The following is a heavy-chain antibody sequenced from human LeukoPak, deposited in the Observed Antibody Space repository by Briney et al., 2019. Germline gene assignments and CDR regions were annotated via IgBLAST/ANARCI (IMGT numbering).Heavy chain of an antibody. CDR1: GYTFTSYD. CDR3: ARGWGAKWLRLNFLYFDY. CDR2: MNPNSGNT. D-gene: IGHD5-12*01. Sequence: GASVKVSCKASGYTFTSYDINWVRQATGQGLEWMGWMNPNSGNTGYAQKFQGRVTITRNTSISTAYMELSSLRSEDTAVYYCARGWGAKWLRLNFLYFDYWGQGTLVTVSS. J-gene: IGHJ4*02. V-gene: IGHV1-8*03.